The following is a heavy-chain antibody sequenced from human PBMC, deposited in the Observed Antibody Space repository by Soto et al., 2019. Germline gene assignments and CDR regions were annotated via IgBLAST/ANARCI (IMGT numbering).Heavy chain of an antibody. V-gene: IGHV4-34*01. CDR2: INHGGNT. CDR1: GGSFSGYY. CDR3: ARAPRGSIAYRAPRPFDM. D-gene: IGHD6-6*01. J-gene: IGHJ4*02. Sequence: SETLSLTCTVYGGSFSGYYWSWIRQSPGKRLEWIGEINHGGNTNYSPSLKSRVTISVDTSKNQFSLNLNSVTAADTAVYYCARAPRGSIAYRAPRPFDMWGQGTLVPVAS.